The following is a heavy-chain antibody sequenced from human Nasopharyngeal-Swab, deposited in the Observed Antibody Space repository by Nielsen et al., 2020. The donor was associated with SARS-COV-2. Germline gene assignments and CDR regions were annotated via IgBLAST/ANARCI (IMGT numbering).Heavy chain of an antibody. J-gene: IGHJ3*02. V-gene: IGHV4-59*13. CDR3: ARDPNSSGGVDAFDI. D-gene: IGHD6-19*01. Sequence: GSLRLSCTVSGGSISSYYWSWIRQPPGKGLEWIGYIYYSGSTNYNPSLKSRVTISVDTSKNQFSLKLNSVTAADTAVYYCARDPNSSGGVDAFDIWGQGTMATVSS. CDR1: GGSISSYY. CDR2: IYYSGST.